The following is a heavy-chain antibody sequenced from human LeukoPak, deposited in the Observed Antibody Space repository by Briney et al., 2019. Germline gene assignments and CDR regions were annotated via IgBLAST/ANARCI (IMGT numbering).Heavy chain of an antibody. V-gene: IGHV1-2*02. J-gene: IGHJ3*02. CDR1: GFMFTGYY. CDR2: INPNSGGT. Sequence: GASVKVSCKASGFMFTGYYMNWVRQAPGQGLEWMGWINPNSGGTNYAQKFQGRVTMTRDTSISTAYMELSRLRSDDTAVYYCASRNTRRGAFDIWGQGTMVTVSS. CDR3: ASRNTRRGAFDI.